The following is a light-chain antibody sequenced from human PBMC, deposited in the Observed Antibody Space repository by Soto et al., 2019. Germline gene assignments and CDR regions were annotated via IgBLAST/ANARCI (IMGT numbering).Light chain of an antibody. CDR3: QQYYIYPPT. Sequence: IRMTQSPSSFSASTGDRVTITCRASQSIGTYLAWYQQIPGRAPKLLIFAASTLQRGVPSRFSGSGSGTDFTLTISCLQSEDFATYYCQQYYIYPPTFGGGTKVEIK. J-gene: IGKJ4*01. CDR1: QSIGTY. V-gene: IGKV1-8*01. CDR2: AAS.